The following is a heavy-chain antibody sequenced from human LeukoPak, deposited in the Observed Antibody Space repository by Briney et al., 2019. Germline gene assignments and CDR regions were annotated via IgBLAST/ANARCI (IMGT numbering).Heavy chain of an antibody. CDR3: ARDYYDSSGYYSDY. V-gene: IGHV3-21*01. D-gene: IGHD3-22*01. CDR1: GFTFRSYT. CDR2: ISTSGTYI. J-gene: IGHJ4*02. Sequence: PGGSLRLSCAASGFTFRSYTMNWVRQAPGKGLEWISSISTSGTYIYYADSAKGRFTISRDNSKNTLYLQMNSLRAEDTAVYYCARDYYDSSGYYSDYWGQGTLVTVSS.